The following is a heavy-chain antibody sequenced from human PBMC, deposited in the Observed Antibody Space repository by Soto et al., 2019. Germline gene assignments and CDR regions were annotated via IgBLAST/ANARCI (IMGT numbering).Heavy chain of an antibody. D-gene: IGHD5-18*01. CDR2: IHYTGST. CDR3: ARVFTDSSGAFDY. J-gene: IGHJ4*01. V-gene: IGHV4-59*01. CDR1: GGSITYYY. Sequence: SSETLSLTCIVSGGSITYYYWSWIRQPPGKGLEYLGYIHYTGSTYYNPSLKSRATMSVDTSKNQFSMKLSSVTAADTAVYYCARVFTDSSGAFDYWGHGTLVTVSS.